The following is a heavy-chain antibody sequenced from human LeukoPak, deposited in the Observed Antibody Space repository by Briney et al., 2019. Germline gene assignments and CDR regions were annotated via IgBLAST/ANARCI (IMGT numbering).Heavy chain of an antibody. CDR3: ARTAEYCSNGVCYFDY. CDR2: IKPSGGST. D-gene: IGHD2-8*01. J-gene: IGHJ4*02. Sequence: EASVKVSCKASGYTFTSHYMHWVRQAPGQGLEWMGIIKPSGGSTSCAQKFQGRVTMSRDTSTSTVYMELSSLRSEDVAVYYCARTAEYCSNGVCYFDYWGQGTLVTVSS. V-gene: IGHV1-46*01. CDR1: GYTFTSHY.